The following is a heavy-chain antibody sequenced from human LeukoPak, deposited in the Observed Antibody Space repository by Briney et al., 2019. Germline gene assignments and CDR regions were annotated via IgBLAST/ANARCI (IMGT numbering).Heavy chain of an antibody. CDR3: ARGLGEFYY. CDR2: INHSGST. J-gene: IGHJ4*02. V-gene: IGHV4-34*01. Sequence: SETLSLTCAVYGGSFSGYYWSWIRQPPGKGLEWIGEINHSGSTNYNPSLKSRVTISVDTSKNQFSLKLSSVTAADTAVYYCARGLGEFYYWGQGTLVTVSS. D-gene: IGHD3-10*01. CDR1: GGSFSGYY.